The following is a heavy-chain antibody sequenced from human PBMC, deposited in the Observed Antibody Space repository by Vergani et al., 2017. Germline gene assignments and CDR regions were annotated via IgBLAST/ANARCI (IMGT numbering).Heavy chain of an antibody. D-gene: IGHD4-11*01. V-gene: IGHV3-20*04. CDR2: INWNGGST. Sequence: EGQLVESGGDWVQRGGSLRLSCAASGFTFDDYGMSWVRQAPGKGLEWVSGINWNGGSTGYADSVKGRFTISRDTAKNSLYLQMNSLRAEDTALYYCARDLRPVSKGSYYYYYYGMDVWGQGTTVTVSS. CDR3: ARDLRPVSKGSYYYYYYGMDV. CDR1: GFTFDDYG. J-gene: IGHJ6*02.